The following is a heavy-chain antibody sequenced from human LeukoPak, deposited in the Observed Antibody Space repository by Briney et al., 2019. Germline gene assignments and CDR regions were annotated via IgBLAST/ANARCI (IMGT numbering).Heavy chain of an antibody. CDR3: ARNFGSGYYYGY. CDR2: INPSGGST. Sequence: ASVKVSCKASGYTFTSYYMHWVRQAPGQGLEWMGIINPSGGSTSYAQKFQGRATMTRDTSTSTVYMELSSLRSEDTAVYYCARNFGSGYYYGYWGQGTLVTVSS. D-gene: IGHD3-22*01. V-gene: IGHV1-46*01. CDR1: GYTFTSYY. J-gene: IGHJ4*02.